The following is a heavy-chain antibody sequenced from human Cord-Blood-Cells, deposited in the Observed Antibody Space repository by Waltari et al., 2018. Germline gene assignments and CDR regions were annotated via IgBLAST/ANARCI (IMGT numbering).Heavy chain of an antibody. Sequence: QVQLVQSGAEVKKPGAAVKVSCKASGYTFTCYYMHWVRQAPGQGLEWMGWINPNSGGTNYAQKFQGWVTMTRDTSISTAYMELSRLRSDDTAVYYCARASREGGFPWYFDLWGRGTLVTVSS. D-gene: IGHD3-16*01. J-gene: IGHJ2*01. CDR1: GYTFTCYY. CDR2: INPNSGGT. CDR3: ARASREGGFPWYFDL. V-gene: IGHV1-2*04.